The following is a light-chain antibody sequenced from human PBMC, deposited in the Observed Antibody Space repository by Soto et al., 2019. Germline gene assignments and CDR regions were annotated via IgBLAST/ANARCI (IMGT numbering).Light chain of an antibody. J-gene: IGKJ4*01. CDR2: YVS. Sequence: EIVLTQSPATLSLSPGERATLSCRASQSVGKYLAWYQQRPGQAPRLLMFYVSYRATGTPARFSGSGSGTDFSLTIRRLEPEDFAVYDCQRRTHGQLSFGGGTRVEIK. CDR1: QSVGKY. V-gene: IGKV3-11*01. CDR3: QRRTHGQLS.